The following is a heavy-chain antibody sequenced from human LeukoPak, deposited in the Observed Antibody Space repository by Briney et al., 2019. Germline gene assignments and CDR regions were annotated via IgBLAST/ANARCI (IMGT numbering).Heavy chain of an antibody. CDR2: INHSGST. J-gene: IGHJ6*04. D-gene: IGHD3-9*01. V-gene: IGHV4-34*01. CDR1: GGSFSGYY. CDR3: ASSLRYFDWLLWDV. Sequence: PSETLSLTCAVYGGSFSGYYWSWIRQPPGKGLEWIGEINHSGSTNYNPSLKSRVTISVDTSKNQFSLKLSSVTAADTAVYYCASSLRYFDWLLWDVWGKGTTVTISS.